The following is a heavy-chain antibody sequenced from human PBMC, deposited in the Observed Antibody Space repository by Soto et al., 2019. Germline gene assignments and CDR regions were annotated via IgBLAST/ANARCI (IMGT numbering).Heavy chain of an antibody. V-gene: IGHV3-30*18. D-gene: IGHD2-2*01. Sequence: QVQLVESGGGVVQPGRSLRLSCAASGFTFSSYGMHWVRQAPGKGLEWVAVISYDGSNKYYADSVKGRFTISRDNSKNTLYLQMNSLRAEDTAVYYCAKDVGYIVLVPVFDYWGQGTLVTVSP. CDR3: AKDVGYIVLVPVFDY. CDR1: GFTFSSYG. CDR2: ISYDGSNK. J-gene: IGHJ4*02.